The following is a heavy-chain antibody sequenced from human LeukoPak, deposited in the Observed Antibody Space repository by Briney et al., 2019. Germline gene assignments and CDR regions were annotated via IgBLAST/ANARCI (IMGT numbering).Heavy chain of an antibody. V-gene: IGHV3-74*01. Sequence: GGSLRLSCAASGFTFSSYWMHWVRQAPGKGLVWVSAINNGGSTTAYADSVKGRFTISRDNAKNTLYLQMNSLRAEDTAVYYCARRVPTRYFDYWGQGTLVTVSS. J-gene: IGHJ4*02. CDR1: GFTFSSYW. CDR3: ARRVPTRYFDY. CDR2: INNGGSTT. D-gene: IGHD5-24*01.